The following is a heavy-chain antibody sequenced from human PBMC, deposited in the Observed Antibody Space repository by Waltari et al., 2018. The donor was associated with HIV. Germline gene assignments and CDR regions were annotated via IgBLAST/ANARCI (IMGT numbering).Heavy chain of an antibody. CDR2: IIPAIGIA. CDR3: ALGRIDDIRSGRENLGGFDP. V-gene: IGHV1-69*02. CDR1: GDTLRTYT. D-gene: IGHD3-3*01. Sequence: VQVVLSGAEVKKPGSSVKVSCQASGDTLRTYTVSWVRQAPGQGLGGMGRIIPAIGIAMHTDKFQDRVTINADKATNSAYMELGGLRSEDTALYFCALGRIDDIRSGRENLGGFDPWGPGTLVSVSS. J-gene: IGHJ5*02.